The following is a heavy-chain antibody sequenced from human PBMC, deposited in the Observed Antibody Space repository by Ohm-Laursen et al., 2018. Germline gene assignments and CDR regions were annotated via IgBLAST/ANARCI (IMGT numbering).Heavy chain of an antibody. CDR3: ARDRGMQLIDY. D-gene: IGHD6-6*01. V-gene: IGHV3-64*01. Sequence: GSLRLSCTASGFTFSSYAMHWVRQAPGKGLEYVSAISSNGGSTYYANSVKGRFTISRDNSKNTLYLQMGGLRAEDMAVYYCARDRGMQLIDYWGQGTLVTVSS. CDR2: ISSNGGST. CDR1: GFTFSSYA. J-gene: IGHJ4*02.